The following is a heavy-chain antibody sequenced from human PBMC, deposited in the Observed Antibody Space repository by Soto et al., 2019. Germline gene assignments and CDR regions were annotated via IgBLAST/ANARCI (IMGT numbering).Heavy chain of an antibody. J-gene: IGHJ4*02. V-gene: IGHV3-48*01. Sequence: PGGSLRLSCAASGFTVSSNYMSWVRQAPGKGLEWISYISSSSTTIYYADSVKGRFTISRDNVKNSLYLQMNSLRAEDTAVYYCARDWDYYDSSGQADYWGQGTLVTVSS. CDR1: GFTVSSNY. D-gene: IGHD3-22*01. CDR2: ISSSSTTI. CDR3: ARDWDYYDSSGQADY.